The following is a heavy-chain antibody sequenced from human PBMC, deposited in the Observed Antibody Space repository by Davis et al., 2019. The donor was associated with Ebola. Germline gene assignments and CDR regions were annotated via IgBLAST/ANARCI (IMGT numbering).Heavy chain of an antibody. J-gene: IGHJ6*04. V-gene: IGHV3-74*01. CDR3: ASVLETVRHDPFYYYYGMDV. D-gene: IGHD1-1*01. CDR2: INSDGSST. Sequence: HTGGSLRLSCAASGFTFSSYWMHWVRQAPGKGLVWVSRINSDGSSTSYADSVKGRFTISRDNAKNTLYLQMNSLRAEDTAVYYCASVLETVRHDPFYYYYGMDVWGKGTTVTVSS. CDR1: GFTFSSYW.